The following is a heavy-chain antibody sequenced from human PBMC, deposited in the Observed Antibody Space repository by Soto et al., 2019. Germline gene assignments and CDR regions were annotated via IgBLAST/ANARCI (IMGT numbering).Heavy chain of an antibody. Sequence: PGESLKISCKGSGYSFTSYLIGWVRQMPGKGLEWMGIIYPGDSDTRYSPSFQGQVTISADKSISTAYLQWSSLKASDTAMYYCARLGWNYVYYYGMDVWGQGTTVTVSS. D-gene: IGHD1-7*01. J-gene: IGHJ6*02. CDR1: GYSFTSYL. V-gene: IGHV5-51*01. CDR3: ARLGWNYVYYYGMDV. CDR2: IYPGDSDT.